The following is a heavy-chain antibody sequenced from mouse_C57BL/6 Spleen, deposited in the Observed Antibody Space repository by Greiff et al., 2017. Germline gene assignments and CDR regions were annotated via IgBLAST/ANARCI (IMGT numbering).Heavy chain of an antibody. Sequence: EVKLMESGGGLVQPGGSLKLSCAASGFTFSDYYMYWVRQTPEKRLEWVAYIINGGGSTYYPDTVKGRFTISRDNAKNTLYLQMSRLKSEDTAMYYGARGGYYSNYDWYFDVWGTGTTVTVSS. J-gene: IGHJ1*03. D-gene: IGHD2-5*01. CDR2: IINGGGST. CDR3: ARGGYYSNYDWYFDV. CDR1: GFTFSDYY. V-gene: IGHV5-12*01.